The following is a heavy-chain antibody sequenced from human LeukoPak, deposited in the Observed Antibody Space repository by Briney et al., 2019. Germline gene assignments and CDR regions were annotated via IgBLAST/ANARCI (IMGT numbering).Heavy chain of an antibody. Sequence: SETLSLTCTVSGGSISNYYWSWIRQPAGKGLEWIGRMYSSRSSNYNPSLKTRVTMSVDTSKNQFSLKLSSVTAADTAVYYCARINSNWRVLTDWGQGTLVTVSS. CDR3: ARINSNWRVLTD. J-gene: IGHJ4*02. V-gene: IGHV4-4*07. CDR1: GGSISNYY. D-gene: IGHD1-1*01. CDR2: MYSSRSS.